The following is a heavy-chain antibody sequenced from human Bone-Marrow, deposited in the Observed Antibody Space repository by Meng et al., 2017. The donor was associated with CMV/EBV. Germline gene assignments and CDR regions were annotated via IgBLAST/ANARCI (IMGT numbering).Heavy chain of an antibody. CDR1: GGTFSSYA. J-gene: IGHJ6*02. D-gene: IGHD3-10*01. CDR2: IIPIFGTA. CDR3: ARGGTMVRGVIISKYYYYYGMDV. V-gene: IGHV1-69*05. Sequence: SVKVSCKASGGTFSSYAISWVRQAPGQGLEWMRGIIPIFGTANYAQKFQGRVTITTDESTSTAYMELSSLRSEDTAVYYCARGGTMVRGVIISKYYYYYGMDVWGQGTTVTVSS.